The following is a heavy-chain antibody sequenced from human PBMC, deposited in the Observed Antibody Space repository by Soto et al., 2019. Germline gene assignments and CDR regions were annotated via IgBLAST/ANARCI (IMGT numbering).Heavy chain of an antibody. J-gene: IGHJ2*01. Sequence: QVQLQKSGPGLVKPSETLSLTCSFSGGSMRRYYWSWIRQPPGKGLEWIGNIHESGSTNYNASLKSRVTISIDTSKSDFSLHPTSVTAEDTAVYYCARDVRPTGLAYFDLWGRGTLVTVSS. V-gene: IGHV4-59*01. D-gene: IGHD2-8*01. CDR2: IHESGST. CDR1: GGSMRRYY. CDR3: ARDVRPTGLAYFDL.